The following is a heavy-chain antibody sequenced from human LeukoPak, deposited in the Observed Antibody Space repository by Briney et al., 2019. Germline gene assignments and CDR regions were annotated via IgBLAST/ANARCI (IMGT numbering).Heavy chain of an antibody. V-gene: IGHV4-4*07. J-gene: IGHJ2*01. D-gene: IGHD2-2*01. CDR2: IYTSGST. CDR3: AREGCSSTSCNIDL. CDR1: GGSISSYY. Sequence: SETLSLTCTVSGGSISSYYWSWIRQPAGKGLEWIGRIYTSGSTNYNPSLKSRVTMSVDTSKNRFSLKLSSVTAADTAVYYCAREGCSSTSCNIDLWGRGTLVTVSS.